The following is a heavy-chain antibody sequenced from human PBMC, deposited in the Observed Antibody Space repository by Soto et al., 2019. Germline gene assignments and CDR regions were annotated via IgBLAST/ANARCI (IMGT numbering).Heavy chain of an antibody. Sequence: LRLSCAASGFTFSSYSMNWVRQAPGKGLEWVSSISSSSYIYYADSVKGRFTISRDNAKNSLYLQMNSLRAEDTAVYYCARDSSDPNYYDSSGYYLDVWGQGTTVTVSS. CDR3: ARDSSDPNYYDSSGYYLDV. J-gene: IGHJ6*02. CDR2: ISSSSYI. D-gene: IGHD3-22*01. CDR1: GFTFSSYS. V-gene: IGHV3-21*01.